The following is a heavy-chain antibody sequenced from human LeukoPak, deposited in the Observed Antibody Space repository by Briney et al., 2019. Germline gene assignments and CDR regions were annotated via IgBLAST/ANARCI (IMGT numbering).Heavy chain of an antibody. V-gene: IGHV3-9*01. CDR1: GCTFDDYA. Sequence: GRSLRLSCAGSGCTFDDYAMHWVRQAPGKGLEWVSGISWNSGSIGYADSVKGRFTISRDNAKNSLYLQMNSLRAEDTALYYCAKDKGPYGDYYFDYWGQGTLVTVSS. CDR2: ISWNSGSI. D-gene: IGHD4-17*01. CDR3: AKDKGPYGDYYFDY. J-gene: IGHJ4*02.